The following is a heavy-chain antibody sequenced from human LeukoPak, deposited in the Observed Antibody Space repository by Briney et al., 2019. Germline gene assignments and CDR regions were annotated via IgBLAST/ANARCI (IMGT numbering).Heavy chain of an antibody. D-gene: IGHD3-16*01. CDR1: GLTFSNYW. J-gene: IGHJ6*02. Sequence: GGSLRLSCAASGLTFSNYWMHWVRQAPGKGLVWVARINTDGSNTNYADSVKGRFTISRDNAKNTLYLQMNSLRAEDTAVYFCARGGGLDVWGQGATVTVSS. CDR2: INTDGSNT. V-gene: IGHV3-74*01. CDR3: ARGGGLDV.